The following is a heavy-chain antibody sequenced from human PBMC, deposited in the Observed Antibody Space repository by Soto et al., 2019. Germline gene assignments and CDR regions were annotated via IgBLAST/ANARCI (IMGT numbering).Heavy chain of an antibody. CDR1: GGSISSYH. CDR2: VHYSWGS. V-gene: IGHV4-59*08. Sequence: PSETLSITCTVSGGSISSYHWSWIRQTPGKGLEWIGYVHYSWGSNYNPSLKSRVAISLDTSKSQFSLKLTSVTATDTAVYYCARVPDRWGQGTLVTVSS. J-gene: IGHJ5*02. CDR3: ARVPDR. D-gene: IGHD2-2*01.